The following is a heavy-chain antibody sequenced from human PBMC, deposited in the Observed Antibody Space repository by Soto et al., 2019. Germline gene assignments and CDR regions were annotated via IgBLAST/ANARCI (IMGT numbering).Heavy chain of an antibody. J-gene: IGHJ6*02. Sequence: GGSLRLSCAASGFTFNTYTMIWVRQAPGKGLEWVSSITSGSYIYYADSLKGRFTISRDNAENSLFLQINSLRAEDTAVYYCARESFGEFMDVWGQGTTVTVSS. CDR3: ARESFGEFMDV. CDR2: ITSGSYI. V-gene: IGHV3-21*01. CDR1: GFTFNTYT. D-gene: IGHD3-10*01.